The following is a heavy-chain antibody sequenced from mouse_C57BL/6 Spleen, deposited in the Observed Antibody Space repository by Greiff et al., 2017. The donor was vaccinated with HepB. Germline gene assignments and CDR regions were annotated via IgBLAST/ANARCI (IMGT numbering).Heavy chain of an antibody. D-gene: IGHD4-1*01. CDR3: ARRGLGGRYWYFDV. CDR1: GYAFTNYL. Sequence: QVQLKESGAELVRPGTSVKVSCKASGYAFTNYLIEWVKQRPGQGLEWIGVINPGSGGTNYNEKFKGKATLTADKSSSTAYMQLSSLTSEDSAVYFCARRGLGGRYWYFDVWGTGTTVTVSS. CDR2: INPGSGGT. J-gene: IGHJ1*03. V-gene: IGHV1-54*01.